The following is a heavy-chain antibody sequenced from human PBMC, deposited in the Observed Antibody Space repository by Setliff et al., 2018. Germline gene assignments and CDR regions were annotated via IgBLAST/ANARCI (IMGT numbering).Heavy chain of an antibody. CDR3: ARVARLVLSRNAFDI. CDR2: IYYSGST. V-gene: IGHV4-31*11. Sequence: PSETLSLTCAASGYSISSGGYYWSWIRQHPGKGLEWIGYIYYSGSTYYNPSLKSRVTVSVDTSKNQFSLKLSSVTAADTAVYYCARVARLVLSRNAFDIWGQGTMVTVSS. CDR1: GYSISSGGYY. J-gene: IGHJ3*02. D-gene: IGHD2-2*01.